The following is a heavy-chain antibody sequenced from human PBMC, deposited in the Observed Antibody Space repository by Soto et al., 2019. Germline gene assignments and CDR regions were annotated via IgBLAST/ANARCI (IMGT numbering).Heavy chain of an antibody. V-gene: IGHV3-9*01. CDR3: VKDRVAVAMSSYGMDV. CDR2: ISWNSGNR. D-gene: IGHD6-19*01. Sequence: EVQLVESGGGLVQPGRSLRLSCAAPGFTFDDYAMHWVRQAPGKGLEWVSGISWNSGNRDYADSVKGRFTISRDNAKHALYLQMNSLRAEDTALYYCVKDRVAVAMSSYGMDVWGQGTTVTVSS. CDR1: GFTFDDYA. J-gene: IGHJ6*02.